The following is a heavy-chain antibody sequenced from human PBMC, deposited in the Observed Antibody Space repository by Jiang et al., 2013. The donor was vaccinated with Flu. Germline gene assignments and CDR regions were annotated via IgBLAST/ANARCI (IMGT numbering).Heavy chain of an antibody. Sequence: QLVESGGGLIQPGGSLRLSCAASGFTVSSNYMSWVRQAPGKGLEWVSIIYSGGNTYYADSVKGRFTISRDNSKNTVYLQMNRLRAEDTAVYYCAPAGYTSDWYGYWGQGTLVTVSS. J-gene: IGHJ4*02. CDR2: IYSGGNT. CDR3: APAGYTSDWYGY. D-gene: IGHD6-19*01. CDR1: GFTVSSNY. V-gene: IGHV3-53*01.